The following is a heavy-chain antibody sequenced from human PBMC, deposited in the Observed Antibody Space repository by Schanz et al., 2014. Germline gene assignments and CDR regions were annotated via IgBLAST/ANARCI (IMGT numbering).Heavy chain of an antibody. Sequence: VQLVESGGGLVQPGRYLRLSCAASGFTFNSYGMHWVRQAPGKGLEWVAFIWYDGSNKYYADSVKGRFTISRDNAKNTLYLQMNSLRAEDTAVYYCARSTSMYFLQWGQGTLVTVSS. D-gene: IGHD2-2*01. V-gene: IGHV3-33*03. CDR3: ARSTSMYFLQ. CDR1: GFTFNSYG. CDR2: IWYDGSNK. J-gene: IGHJ1*01.